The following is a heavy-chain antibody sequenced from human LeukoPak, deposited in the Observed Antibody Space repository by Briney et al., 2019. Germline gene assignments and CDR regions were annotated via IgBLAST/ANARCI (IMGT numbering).Heavy chain of an antibody. D-gene: IGHD3-9*01. CDR3: ARDNVFFDWLKKPLYMDV. CDR1: GGSISSYY. CDR2: IYTSGST. J-gene: IGHJ6*03. Sequence: SETLSLTCTVSGGSISSYYWSWIRQPAGKGLEWIGRIYTSGSTNYNPSLRSRVTMSVDTSRNQFSLKLSSVTAADTAVYYCARDNVFFDWLKKPLYMDVWGKGTTVTISS. V-gene: IGHV4-4*07.